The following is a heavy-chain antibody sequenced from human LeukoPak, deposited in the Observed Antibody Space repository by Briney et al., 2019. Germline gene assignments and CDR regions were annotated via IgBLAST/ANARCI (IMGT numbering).Heavy chain of an antibody. V-gene: IGHV5-51*01. CDR3: ARILRWNDAFDI. CDR2: IYPGDSDT. Sequence: GEPLQISCKGSGSRFTSYWIGWVRQMQGKGLEWMGIIYPGDSDTRYSPSFQGQVTISADKSISTAYLQWSSLKASDTAMYYCARILRWNDAFDIWGQGTMVTVSS. D-gene: IGHD4-23*01. J-gene: IGHJ3*02. CDR1: GSRFTSYW.